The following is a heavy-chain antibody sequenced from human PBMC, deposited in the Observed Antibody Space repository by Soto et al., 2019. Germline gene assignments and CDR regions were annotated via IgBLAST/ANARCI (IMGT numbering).Heavy chain of an antibody. CDR1: GFTFSSYS. V-gene: IGHV3-21*01. Sequence: EVQLVESGGGLVKPGGSLRLSCAASGFTFSSYSMNWVRQAPGKGLEWVSSISSSSSYIYYADSVKGRFTISRDNATNLLYMQMDSLRAEDTAVYYCARGGRLLGFGELRDYYYGMDVWGQGTTVTVSS. CDR2: ISSSSSYI. CDR3: ARGGRLLGFGELRDYYYGMDV. J-gene: IGHJ6*02. D-gene: IGHD3-10*01.